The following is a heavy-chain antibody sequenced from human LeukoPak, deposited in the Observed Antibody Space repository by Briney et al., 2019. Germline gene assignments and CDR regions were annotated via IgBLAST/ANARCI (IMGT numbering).Heavy chain of an antibody. CDR2: ISWNSGSI. CDR3: AKDNRRHYTSGPNPDSLH. D-gene: IGHD6-19*01. J-gene: IGHJ4*02. Sequence: GGSLRLSCAGSGFILNNYAMHWVRQPPGKGLEWVSGISWNSGSIDYADSVKGRFTISRDNAKNSLYLQMNSLRVEDTAFYYCAKDNRRHYTSGPNPDSLHWGQGALVTVSS. CDR1: GFILNNYA. V-gene: IGHV3-9*01.